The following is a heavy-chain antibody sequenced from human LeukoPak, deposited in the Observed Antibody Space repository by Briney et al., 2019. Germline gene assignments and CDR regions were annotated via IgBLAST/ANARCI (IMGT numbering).Heavy chain of an antibody. J-gene: IGHJ6*02. D-gene: IGHD3-10*01. CDR2: ISGSGGST. CDR1: GFSFSSYA. V-gene: IGHV3-23*01. Sequence: GGSLRLSCVTSGFSFSSYARGWFGQAPGKGREGVSAISGSGGSTYYADSVKGRFTISRDNSKNTLYLQMNSLRAEDTAVYYCAKIDGSGSYGMDVWGQGTTVTVSS. CDR3: AKIDGSGSYGMDV.